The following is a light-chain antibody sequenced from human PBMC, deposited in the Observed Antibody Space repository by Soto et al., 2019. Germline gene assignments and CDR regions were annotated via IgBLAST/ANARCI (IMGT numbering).Light chain of an antibody. V-gene: IGLV1-44*01. CDR2: SNN. J-gene: IGLJ1*01. CDR1: SSKIGSNT. Sequence: QSVLNQPPSASGTPGQRVTISCSGSSSKIGSNTVNWYQQLPGTAPKLLIYSNNQRPSGVPDRFSGSKSGTSASLAISGLQSEDEADYYCAAWDDSLNVHYVFGTGTKVTVL. CDR3: AAWDDSLNVHYV.